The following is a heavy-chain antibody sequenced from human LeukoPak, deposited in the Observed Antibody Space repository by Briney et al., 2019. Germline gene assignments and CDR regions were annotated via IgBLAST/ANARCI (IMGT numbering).Heavy chain of an antibody. CDR1: GGSFSGYY. J-gene: IGHJ5*02. CDR3: ARANWNTKYNWFDP. D-gene: IGHD1-1*01. CDR2: INHSGST. V-gene: IGHV4-34*01. Sequence: PSETLSLTCAVYGGSFSGYYWSWIRQPPGKGLEWIGEINHSGSTNYNPSLKSRVTIPVDTSKNQFSLKLSSVTAADTAVYYCARANWNTKYNWFDPWGQGTLVTVSS.